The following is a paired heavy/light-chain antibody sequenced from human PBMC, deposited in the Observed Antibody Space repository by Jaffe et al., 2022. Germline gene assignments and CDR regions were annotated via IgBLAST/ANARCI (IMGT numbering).Heavy chain of an antibody. V-gene: IGHV3-74*03. CDR1: GFLFNDYW. CDR2: IDIDGSTK. J-gene: IGHJ4*02. Sequence: EVQLVESGGGLVQPGGSLRLSCAASGFLFNDYWMHWVRQDPGKGLVWVSLIDIDGSTKMYADSVKGRFTISRDNAKNTLYLQMNSLRVDDTGIYYCVRASTGRPDYWGQGTLVTVSS. D-gene: IGHD3-9*01. CDR3: VRASTGRPDY.
Light chain of an antibody. CDR2: KVS. Sequence: DIVMTQTPLSSPVTLGQPASISCRSSQSLVHIDGNIYLNWLQQRPGQPPRLLLYKVSNRFSGVPDRFSGSGTGTDFTLKISRVEREDVGVYYCMQATQSPWTFGQGTKVEI. CDR3: MQATQSPWT. V-gene: IGKV2-24*01. CDR1: QSLVHIDGNIY. J-gene: IGKJ1*01.